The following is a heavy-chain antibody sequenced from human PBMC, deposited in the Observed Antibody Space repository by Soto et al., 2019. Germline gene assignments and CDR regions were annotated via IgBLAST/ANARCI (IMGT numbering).Heavy chain of an antibody. J-gene: IGHJ4*02. CDR3: AKSHATSGWYVTTDY. CDR1: GFTFGDYA. D-gene: IGHD6-19*01. Sequence: GGSLRLSCAASGFTFGDYAMQWVRQAPGKGLEWVSAISWNSGSIDYADSVKGRFTISRDNAKNSLYLQMNSLRAEDTALYYCAKSHATSGWYVTTDYWGQGTRVTVSS. V-gene: IGHV3-9*01. CDR2: ISWNSGSI.